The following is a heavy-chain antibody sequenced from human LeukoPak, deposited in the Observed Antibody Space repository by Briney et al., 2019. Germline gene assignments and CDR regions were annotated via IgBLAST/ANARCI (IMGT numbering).Heavy chain of an antibody. V-gene: IGHV4-61*02. CDR3: ARDSIGSDFWRSRGAFDI. D-gene: IGHD3-3*01. CDR1: GGSISSGSYY. J-gene: IGHJ3*02. Sequence: TLSLTCTVSGGSISSGSYYWSWIRQPAGKGLEWIGRIYTSGSTNYNPSLKSRVTISVDTSKNQFSLKLSSVTAADTAAYYCARDSIGSDFWRSRGAFDIWGQGTMVTVSS. CDR2: IYTSGST.